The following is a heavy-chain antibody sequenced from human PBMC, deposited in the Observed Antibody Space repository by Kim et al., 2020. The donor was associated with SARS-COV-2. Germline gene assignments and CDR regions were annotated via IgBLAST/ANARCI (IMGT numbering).Heavy chain of an antibody. CDR2: ISGSGGST. V-gene: IGHV3-23*01. CDR1: GFTFSSYA. D-gene: IGHD3-10*01. CDR3: AKDSFGITMVRGVIIKDAFDI. J-gene: IGHJ3*02. Sequence: GGSLRLSCAASGFTFSSYAMSWVRQAPGKGLEWVSAISGSGGSTYYADSVKGRFTISRDNSKNTLYLQMNSLRAEDTAVYYCAKDSFGITMVRGVIIKDAFDIWGQGTMVTVSS.